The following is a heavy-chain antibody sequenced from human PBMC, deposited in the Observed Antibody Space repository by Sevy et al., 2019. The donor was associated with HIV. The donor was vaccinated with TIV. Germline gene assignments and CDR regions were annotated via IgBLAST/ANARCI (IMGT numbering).Heavy chain of an antibody. CDR2: IYTSGST. Sequence: SETLSLTCTVSGGSISSYSWSWIRQPAGKGLEWIGRIYTSGSTNYNPSLKSRVTMSVDTSKNQFSLKLSSVTAADTAVYYCARDWVGATDFNYYYYGMDVWGQGTTVTVS. J-gene: IGHJ6*02. CDR1: GGSISSYS. D-gene: IGHD1-26*01. V-gene: IGHV4-4*07. CDR3: ARDWVGATDFNYYYYGMDV.